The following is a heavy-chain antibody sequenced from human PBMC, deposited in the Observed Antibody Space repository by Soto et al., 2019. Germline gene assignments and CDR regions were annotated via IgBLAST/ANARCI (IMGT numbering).Heavy chain of an antibody. D-gene: IGHD3-10*02. CDR3: AKDIGFQQHLFVFDL. CDR1: GGTFSDYA. V-gene: IGHV1-69*01. J-gene: IGHJ4*02. Sequence: QVQLVQSGAEVNKPGSSVKVSCTASGGTFSDYAFSWVRQAPGQGLEWMGGIIPMFSSSSFAQKFQGRLTITADDSTSTAYMSLSSLGSADTAMYYCAKDIGFQQHLFVFDLRGPGTLVTVSS. CDR2: IIPMFSSS.